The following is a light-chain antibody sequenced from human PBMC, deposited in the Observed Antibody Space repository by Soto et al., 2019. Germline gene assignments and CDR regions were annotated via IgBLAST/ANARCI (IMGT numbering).Light chain of an antibody. Sequence: DIQMTQSPSSLSASVGDRVTITCRASQGIRNDLGWFQQNPGKAPNRLIYAASSLQSGVPSRFSGRGSGTEFTLTVSSLQPEDFATYYCLQQSSYPPLTFGGRTRVEIK. J-gene: IGKJ4*01. CDR3: LQQSSYPPLT. CDR2: AAS. CDR1: QGIRND. V-gene: IGKV1-17*01.